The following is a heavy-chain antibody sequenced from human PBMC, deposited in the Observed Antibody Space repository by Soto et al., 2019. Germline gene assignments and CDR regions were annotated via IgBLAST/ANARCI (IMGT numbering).Heavy chain of an antibody. CDR3: ATDPWNYDHNWFDP. V-gene: IGHV1-24*01. Sequence: GASVKVSCKVSGYTLTELSMHRVRQAPGKGLEWMGGFDPEDGETIYAQKFQGRVTMTEDTSTDTAYMELSSLRSEDTAVYYCATDPWNYDHNWFDPWGQGTLVTVSS. J-gene: IGHJ5*02. D-gene: IGHD1-7*01. CDR2: FDPEDGET. CDR1: GYTLTELS.